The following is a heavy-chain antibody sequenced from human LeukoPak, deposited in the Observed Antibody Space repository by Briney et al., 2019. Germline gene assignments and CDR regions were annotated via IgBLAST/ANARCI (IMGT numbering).Heavy chain of an antibody. CDR2: IKEDGSEK. CDR3: ARGGSDVTVGY. V-gene: IGHV3-7*01. D-gene: IGHD1-26*01. CDR1: GFTFSTYW. Sequence: GGCLRLSCAASGFTFSTYWMSWVRQAPGKGLEWEANIKEDGSEKHYVDSVKGRFTISRDSAKNSLYLQMNSLRAEDTAIYYCARGGSDVTVGYWGQGTLVTVSS. J-gene: IGHJ4*02.